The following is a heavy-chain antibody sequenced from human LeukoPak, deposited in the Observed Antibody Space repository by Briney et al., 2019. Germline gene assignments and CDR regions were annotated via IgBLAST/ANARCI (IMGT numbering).Heavy chain of an antibody. D-gene: IGHD3-22*01. CDR3: ARGDPGYYQNDY. Sequence: GGSLRLSCAASGFTFSSYSMNWVRQAPGKGLEWVSSISSSSSYIYYADSVKGRFTISRDNAKNSLYLQMNSLRAEDTAVYYCARGDPGYYQNDYWGQGTLVTVSS. CDR1: GFTFSSYS. J-gene: IGHJ4*02. V-gene: IGHV3-21*01. CDR2: ISSSSSYI.